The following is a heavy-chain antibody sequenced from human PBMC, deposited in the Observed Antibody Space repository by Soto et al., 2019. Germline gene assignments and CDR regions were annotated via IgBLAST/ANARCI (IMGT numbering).Heavy chain of an antibody. V-gene: IGHV1-3*01. CDR3: ARQKDYGDCLDL. J-gene: IGHJ4*02. D-gene: IGHD4-17*01. CDR1: GYTFTSYA. Sequence: ASVKVSCKASGYTFTSYAMHWVRQAPGQRLEWMGWINAGNGNTKYSQKFQGRVTITRDTSASTAYMELSSLRSEDTAVYYCARQKDYGDCLDLWGQGTLVPVSS. CDR2: INAGNGNT.